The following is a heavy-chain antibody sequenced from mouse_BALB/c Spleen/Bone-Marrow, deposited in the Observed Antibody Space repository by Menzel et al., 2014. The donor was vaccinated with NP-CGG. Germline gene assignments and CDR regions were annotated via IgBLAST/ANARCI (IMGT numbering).Heavy chain of an antibody. Sequence: VQVAESGAELVRPGSSVKISCKSSGYSFSNYWMNWMKQRPGQGLEWIGQIYPGDGDTNYNGKFKGKATLTADKSSSTAYMQLSSLTSEDSAVYFCACRGDYSYAMDYWGQGTSVTVSS. J-gene: IGHJ4*01. CDR3: ACRGDYSYAMDY. D-gene: IGHD1-1*01. CDR1: GYSFSNYW. V-gene: IGHV1-80*01. CDR2: IYPGDGDT.